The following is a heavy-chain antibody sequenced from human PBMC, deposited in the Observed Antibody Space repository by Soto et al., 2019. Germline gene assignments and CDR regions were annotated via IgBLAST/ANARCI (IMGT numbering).Heavy chain of an antibody. J-gene: IGHJ6*02. Sequence: QVQLVESGGGVVQPGRSLRLSCAASGFTFSSYAMHWVRQAPGKGLEWVAVISYDGSNKYYADSVKGRFTISRDNSKNTLYLKMNSLRGEDTAVYYCARAPYDFWSGYLHDYYCGMDVWGQGTTVTVSS. D-gene: IGHD3-3*01. CDR1: GFTFSSYA. CDR3: ARAPYDFWSGYLHDYYCGMDV. CDR2: ISYDGSNK. V-gene: IGHV3-30-3*01.